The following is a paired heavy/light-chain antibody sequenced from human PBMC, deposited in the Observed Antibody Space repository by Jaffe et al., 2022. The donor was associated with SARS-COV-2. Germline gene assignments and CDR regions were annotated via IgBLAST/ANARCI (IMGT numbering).Heavy chain of an antibody. D-gene: IGHD6-13*01. V-gene: IGHV3-9*01. Sequence: EVQLVESGGGLVQPGRSLRLSCVTSGFTFDDYAMHWVRQAPGKGLEWVSGVSWNGGSIGYADSVKGRFTISRDNAKNSLYLHMNSLRPEDTAFYYCAKDLGIAAAGIDYWGQGTLVTVSS. CDR1: GFTFDDYA. CDR3: AKDLGIAAAGIDY. CDR2: VSWNGGSI. J-gene: IGHJ4*02.
Light chain of an antibody. V-gene: IGKV1-16*01. CDR3: QQYNTYPLT. Sequence: DIHVTQSPSSLSASVGDRVTITCRASQGITNYLAWYQQKPGKAPKSLIYSASNLQSGVPSRFSGSGYGTDFTLTIRSLQPEDFATYYCQQYNTYPLTFGGGTQVEI. J-gene: IGKJ4*01. CDR1: QGITNY. CDR2: SAS.